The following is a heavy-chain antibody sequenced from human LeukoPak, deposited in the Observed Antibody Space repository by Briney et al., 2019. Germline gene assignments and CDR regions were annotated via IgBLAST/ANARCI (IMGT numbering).Heavy chain of an antibody. CDR3: ARRRDSGSLQHFDY. J-gene: IGHJ4*02. CDR1: GFTFSYYN. D-gene: IGHD1-26*01. Sequence: PGGSLRLSCAASGFTFSYYNMNWVRQAPGKGLEWVSSISSSSYYIYYADSVKGRFTISRDNAKNSLYLQMNSLRAEDTAVYYCARRRDSGSLQHFDYWGQGTLVTVSS. V-gene: IGHV3-21*04. CDR2: ISSSSYYI.